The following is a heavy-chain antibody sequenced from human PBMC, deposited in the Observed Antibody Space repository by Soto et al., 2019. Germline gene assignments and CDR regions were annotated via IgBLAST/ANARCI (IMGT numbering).Heavy chain of an antibody. V-gene: IGHV3-48*03. CDR1: GFTFSSYE. Sequence: EVQLVESGGGLVQPGGSLRLSCAASGFTFSSYEMNWVRQAPGKGLEWVSYISSSGSTIYYADSVKGRFTISRDNAKNSLYLQMNSLRAEDTAVYYCARGDKYYYDSSGYYHFAYWGQGTLVTVSS. CDR3: ARGDKYYYDSSGYYHFAY. CDR2: ISSSGSTI. J-gene: IGHJ4*02. D-gene: IGHD3-22*01.